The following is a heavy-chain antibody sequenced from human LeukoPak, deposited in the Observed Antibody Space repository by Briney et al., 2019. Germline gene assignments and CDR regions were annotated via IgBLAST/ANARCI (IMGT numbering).Heavy chain of an antibody. CDR3: AKSLGNQGVIDY. J-gene: IGHJ4*02. D-gene: IGHD3-10*01. V-gene: IGHV3-23*01. CDR1: GFIFRNHA. CDR2: VSASGGST. Sequence: GGSRRLSCAASGFIFRNHAMNWVRQAPGQGLEWVSGVSASGGSTFNTDSVKGRFSISRDNSKNTLYLEMNSLRPEDTALYYCAKSLGNQGVIDYWGQGTLVTVSS.